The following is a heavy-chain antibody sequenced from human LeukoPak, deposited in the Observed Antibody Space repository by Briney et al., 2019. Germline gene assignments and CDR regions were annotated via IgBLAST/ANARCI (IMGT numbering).Heavy chain of an antibody. V-gene: IGHV3-21*01. J-gene: IGHJ6*04. CDR3: AELGITMIGGV. CDR2: ISSSSTYI. CDR1: GFTFSSYS. Sequence: GGSLRLSCEASGFTFSSYSMNWVRQAPGKGLEWVSSISSSSTYIYYVDSVKGRFTISRDNAKNSLSLQMNGLRAEDTAVYYCAELGITMIGGVWGKGTTVTISS. D-gene: IGHD3-10*02.